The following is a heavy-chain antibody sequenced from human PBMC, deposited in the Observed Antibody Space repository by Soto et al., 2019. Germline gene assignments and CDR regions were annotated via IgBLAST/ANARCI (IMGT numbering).Heavy chain of an antibody. Sequence: QVQLVQSGAEVKKPGSSVKVSCKASGGTFSSYDISWVRQAPGQGLEWMGGISPIFGTGNYAQKFQGRVKITADKSTSTAYMELSSLRSDDTAVYYCAREGGATTEDYFDYWGQGPLVTASS. CDR1: GGTFSSYD. D-gene: IGHD1-26*01. J-gene: IGHJ4*02. CDR3: AREGGATTEDYFDY. CDR2: ISPIFGTG. V-gene: IGHV1-69*06.